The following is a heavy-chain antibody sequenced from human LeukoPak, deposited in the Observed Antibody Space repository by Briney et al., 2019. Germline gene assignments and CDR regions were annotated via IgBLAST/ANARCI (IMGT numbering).Heavy chain of an antibody. Sequence: SETLSLXCAVYGGSFSGYYWSWIRQPPGKGLEWIGEINHSGSTNYDPSLKSRVTISVDTSKNQFSLKLSSVTAADTAVYYCARSYYYDSSGYYSCLGYWGQGTLVTVSS. V-gene: IGHV4-34*01. CDR1: GGSFSGYY. J-gene: IGHJ4*02. D-gene: IGHD3-22*01. CDR3: ARSYYYDSSGYYSCLGY. CDR2: INHSGST.